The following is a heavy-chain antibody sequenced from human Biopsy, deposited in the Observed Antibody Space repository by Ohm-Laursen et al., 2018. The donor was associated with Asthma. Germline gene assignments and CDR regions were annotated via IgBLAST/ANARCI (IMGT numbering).Heavy chain of an antibody. Sequence: SDTLSLTCTVSGGSVSTGSYYWGWIRQPPGKGLEWIGSIYYSGTTYYNLSLKSRVTISVDRSKNQFSLKLSSVTAADTAVYYCARVKDGYNFDYWGQGALVTVSS. CDR2: IYYSGTT. CDR3: ARVKDGYNFDY. V-gene: IGHV4-39*07. CDR1: GGSVSTGSYY. J-gene: IGHJ4*02. D-gene: IGHD5-24*01.